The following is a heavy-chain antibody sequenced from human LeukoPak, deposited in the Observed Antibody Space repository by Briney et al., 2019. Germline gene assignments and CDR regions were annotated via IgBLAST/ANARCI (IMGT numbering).Heavy chain of an antibody. D-gene: IGHD1-26*01. J-gene: IGHJ6*03. CDR1: GFTFSSYA. Sequence: GGSLRLSCAASGFTFSSYAMSWGRQAPGKGLEWVSAISGSGGSTYYADSVKGRFTISRDNSKNTLYLRMNSLRAEDTAVYYCAKGYGWEASYYYYYMDVWGKGTTVTISS. V-gene: IGHV3-23*01. CDR3: AKGYGWEASYYYYYMDV. CDR2: ISGSGGST.